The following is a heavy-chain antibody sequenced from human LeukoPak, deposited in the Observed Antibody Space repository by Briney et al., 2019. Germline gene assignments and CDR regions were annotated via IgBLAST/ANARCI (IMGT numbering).Heavy chain of an antibody. J-gene: IGHJ4*02. D-gene: IGHD3-16*01. CDR3: AKDTSVSADYYFDY. CDR1: GFTFSGYA. V-gene: IGHV3-30*04. CDR2: ISTDGNDK. Sequence: GRSLRLSCAASGFTFSGYAMHWVRLAPGKGLEWLTVISTDGNDKHYADSVKGRFTVSRDNSKNTLFLQMNNLRTEDTAVYYCAKDTSVSADYYFDYWGQGTLVTVSS.